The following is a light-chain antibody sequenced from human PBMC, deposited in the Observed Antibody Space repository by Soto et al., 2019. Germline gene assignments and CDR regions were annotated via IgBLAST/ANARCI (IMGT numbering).Light chain of an antibody. CDR2: KAS. CDR3: QQYNSYSWT. V-gene: IGKV1-5*03. J-gene: IGKJ1*01. Sequence: DIKMTQSPSTLSASVGDRVTIICRPSQSISSWLAWYQQKPGKAPKLLIYKASSLESGVPSRFSGSGSGTEFTLTISSLQPDDFATYYCQQYNSYSWTFGQGTKVEIK. CDR1: QSISSW.